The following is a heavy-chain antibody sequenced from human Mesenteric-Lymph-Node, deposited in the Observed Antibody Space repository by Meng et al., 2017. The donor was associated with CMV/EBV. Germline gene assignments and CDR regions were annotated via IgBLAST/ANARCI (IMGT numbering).Heavy chain of an antibody. CDR1: GYTFTDFY. Sequence: QVQLVQSRAEGRKPGASVMVSCKASGYTFTDFYIHWVRQAPGQGLEWMGRINPNSGVSNSAQNFQGRVTMTRDTSISTAYMELGRLTSADTAVYYCARDNVNPEGFDTWGQGTLVTVSS. CDR3: ARDNVNPEGFDT. D-gene: IGHD2/OR15-2a*01. J-gene: IGHJ5*02. CDR2: INPNSGVS. V-gene: IGHV1-2*06.